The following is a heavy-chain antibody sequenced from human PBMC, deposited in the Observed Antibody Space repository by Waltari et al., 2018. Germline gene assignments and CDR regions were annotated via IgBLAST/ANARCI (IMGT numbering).Heavy chain of an antibody. CDR3: ARELEFRGVGQWLVSMDV. Sequence: QVQLVQSGAEVKKPGASAKVSCRASEYTFISYDIHWVRGAPGQGLEWMGIINHRGSTRYAPKSQGRVTTIADEYTSTAYMELISLRSEDTAVYYCARELEFRGVGQWLVSMDVWGQGTTVTVSS. D-gene: IGHD6-19*01. V-gene: IGHV1-46*01. CDR2: INHRGST. J-gene: IGHJ6*02. CDR1: EYTFISYD.